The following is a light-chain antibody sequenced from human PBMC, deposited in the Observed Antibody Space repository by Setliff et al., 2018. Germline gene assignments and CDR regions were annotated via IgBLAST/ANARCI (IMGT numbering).Light chain of an antibody. Sequence: QSALTQPPSVSGAPGQRVTISCAGSSSNIGAGYDVHWYQQLPGTAPKLLIYGNSNRPSGVPDRFSGSKSGTSASLAIAGLQAEDEADYYCQSYGGSLSGYVFGTGTKVTV. J-gene: IGLJ1*01. V-gene: IGLV1-40*01. CDR3: QSYGGSLSGYV. CDR1: SSNIGAGYD. CDR2: GNS.